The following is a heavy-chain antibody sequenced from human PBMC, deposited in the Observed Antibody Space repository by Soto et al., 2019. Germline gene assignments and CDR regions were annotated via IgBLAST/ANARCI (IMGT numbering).Heavy chain of an antibody. CDR1: GYIFTSYA. Sequence: GASVKVSCKASGYIFTSYAIHWVRQAPGQRLEWMGWINPGNSDTKYSQNFQGRVTITSDTSASTAYMGLSRLRSEDTAVYYCARDWESSIYSWGQGTLVTVSS. V-gene: IGHV1-3*01. D-gene: IGHD3-3*02. J-gene: IGHJ4*02. CDR2: INPGNSDT. CDR3: ARDWESSIYS.